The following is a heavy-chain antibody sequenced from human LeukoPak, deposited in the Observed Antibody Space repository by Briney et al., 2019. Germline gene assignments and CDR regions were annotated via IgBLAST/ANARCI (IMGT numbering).Heavy chain of an antibody. J-gene: IGHJ6*03. D-gene: IGHD2-2*01. CDR3: ARERTYCSSTSCYEDYYYYYYMDV. V-gene: IGHV3-7*01. CDR2: IKQDGSEK. Sequence: GGSLRLSCAASGFTFSSYWMSWVRQAPGKGLEWVANIKQDGSEKYYVDPVKGRFTISRDNAKNSLYLQMNSLRAEGTAVYYCARERTYCSSTSCYEDYYYYYYMDVWGKGTTVTVSS. CDR1: GFTFSSYW.